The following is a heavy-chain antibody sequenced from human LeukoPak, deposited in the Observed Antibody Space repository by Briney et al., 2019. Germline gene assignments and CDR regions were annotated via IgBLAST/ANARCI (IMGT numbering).Heavy chain of an antibody. CDR1: GYTFTSYG. J-gene: IGHJ5*02. CDR2: ISAYNGNT. D-gene: IGHD2-2*02. Sequence: ASVKVSCKASGYTFTSYGISWVRQAPGQGLEWMGWISAYNGNTNYAQKLQGRVTMTTDTSTSTAYMELSSLRSEDTAVYYCARAYCSSTSCYIRGLFDPWGQGTLVTVSS. V-gene: IGHV1-18*01. CDR3: ARAYCSSTSCYIRGLFDP.